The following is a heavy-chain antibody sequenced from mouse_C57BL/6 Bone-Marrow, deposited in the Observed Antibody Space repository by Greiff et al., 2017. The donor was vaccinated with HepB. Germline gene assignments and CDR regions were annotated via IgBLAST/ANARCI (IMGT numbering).Heavy chain of an antibody. CDR2: INPYNGGT. J-gene: IGHJ4*01. D-gene: IGHD1-1*01. CDR3: ARGDYYGKDYYAMDY. V-gene: IGHV1-19*01. Sequence: VHVKQSGPVLVKPGASVKMSCKASGYTFTDYYMNWVKQSHGKSLEWIGVINPYNGGTSYNQKFKGKATLTVDKSSSTAYMELNSLTSEDSAVYYCARGDYYGKDYYAMDYWGQGTSVTVSS. CDR1: GYTFTDYY.